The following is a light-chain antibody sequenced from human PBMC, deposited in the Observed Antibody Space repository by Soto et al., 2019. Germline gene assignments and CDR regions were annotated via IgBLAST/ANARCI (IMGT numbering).Light chain of an antibody. CDR3: QQYNNWPRT. CDR1: QGVSSN. CDR2: GAS. V-gene: IGKV3-15*01. Sequence: EIVMTQSPPTLSVSPGERGTLSCRASQGVSSNLAWFQQKPGQAPRLLIYGASIRATGIAARFSGSGSGTEFTLTITSLQSEDFAVYYCQQYNNWPRTFGQGTKLEIK. J-gene: IGKJ2*01.